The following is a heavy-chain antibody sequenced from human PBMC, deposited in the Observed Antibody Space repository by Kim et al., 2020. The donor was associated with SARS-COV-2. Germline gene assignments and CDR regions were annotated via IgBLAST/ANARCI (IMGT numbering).Heavy chain of an antibody. V-gene: IGHV5-51*01. D-gene: IGHD2-15*01. J-gene: IGHJ4*02. CDR2: IYPGDSDT. CDR3: ARTGYCSGGSCYDLDY. CDR1: GYSFTSYW. Sequence: GESLKISCKGSGYSFTSYWIGWVRQMPGKGLEWMGIIYPGDSDTRYSPSFQGQVTISADKSISTAYLQWSSLKASDTAMYYCARTGYCSGGSCYDLDYWGQGTLVTVSS.